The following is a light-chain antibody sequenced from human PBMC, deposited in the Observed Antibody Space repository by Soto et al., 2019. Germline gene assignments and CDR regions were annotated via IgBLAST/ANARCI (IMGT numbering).Light chain of an antibody. Sequence: ETVLTQSPATLSVSPGERAILSCRASQRVSAGTLAWYQQKPGQAPRLLIYGASTRATGFPARFSGSGSGTEFTLTISSLQSEDFAVYYCQQYNGWPITFGQGTRLEIK. CDR3: QQYNGWPIT. CDR1: QRVSAGT. J-gene: IGKJ5*01. V-gene: IGKV3-15*01. CDR2: GAS.